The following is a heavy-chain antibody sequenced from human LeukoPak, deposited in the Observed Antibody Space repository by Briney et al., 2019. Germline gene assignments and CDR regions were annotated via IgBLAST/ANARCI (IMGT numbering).Heavy chain of an antibody. CDR2: IYYSGST. CDR1: GGSISSGGYY. V-gene: IGHV4-31*03. J-gene: IGHJ2*01. CDR3: ARRKYQGYCGGDCYHWYFDL. D-gene: IGHD2-21*02. Sequence: ASQTLSLTCTVSGGSISSGGYYWSWIRQHPGKGLEWIGYIYYSGSTYYNPSLKSRVTISVDTSKNQFSLKLSSVTAADTAVYYCARRKYQGYCGGDCYHWYFDLWGRGTLVTVSS.